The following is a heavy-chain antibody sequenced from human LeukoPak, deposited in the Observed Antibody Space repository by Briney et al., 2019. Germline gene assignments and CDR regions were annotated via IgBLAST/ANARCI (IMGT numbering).Heavy chain of an antibody. CDR2: ISGSGGST. V-gene: IGHV3-23*01. CDR3: ASSLPTPRRENY. J-gene: IGHJ4*02. D-gene: IGHD4/OR15-4a*01. CDR1: GFTFSSYA. Sequence: GSLRLSCAASGFTFSSYAMSWVRQAPGKGLEWVSAISGSGGSTYYADSVKGRFTISRDNSKNALYLQMNSLRAEDTAVYYCASSLPTPRRENYWGQGTLVTVSS.